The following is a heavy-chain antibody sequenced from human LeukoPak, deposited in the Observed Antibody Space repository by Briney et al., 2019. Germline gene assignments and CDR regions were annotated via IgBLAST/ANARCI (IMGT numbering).Heavy chain of an antibody. CDR3: TRTQYCNGGSCYTEVAY. CDR1: GDSISSNNYY. J-gene: IGHJ4*02. V-gene: IGHV4-39*01. CDR2: IYCSGNT. D-gene: IGHD2-15*01. Sequence: PSETLSLTCSVSGDSISSNNYYWGWIRQAPGKGLEWIGSIYCSGNTYYNPSLKSRATIYVDTSKNQFSLRLDSVTAADTAVYYCTRTQYCNGGSCYTEVAYWGQGTLVTVSS.